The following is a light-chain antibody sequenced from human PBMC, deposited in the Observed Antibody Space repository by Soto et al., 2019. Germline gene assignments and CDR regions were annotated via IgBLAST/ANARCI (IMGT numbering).Light chain of an antibody. V-gene: IGLV1-51*01. CDR3: GTWDTSLSAVV. CDR1: SSNIANNI. Sequence: QSVLTQPPSVSAAPGQKVTISCSGSSSNIANNIVSWYQQLPGTPPKLLISDNNKRPPGIPDRFSGSKSGTSATLGITGLQTGDEADYYCGTWDTSLSAVVFGGGTKLTVL. J-gene: IGLJ3*02. CDR2: DNN.